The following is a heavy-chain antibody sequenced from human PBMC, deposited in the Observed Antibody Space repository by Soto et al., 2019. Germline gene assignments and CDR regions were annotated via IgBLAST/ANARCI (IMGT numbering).Heavy chain of an antibody. D-gene: IGHD3-9*01. J-gene: IGHJ4*02. Sequence: ASVKVSCKASGYTFTSYGISWVRQAPGQGLEWMGWISAYNGNTNYAQKLQGRVTMTTDKSTSTAYMELRSLRFADTAVYYCARGGYDILTGYSDYWGQGTLVTVSS. CDR3: ARGGYDILTGYSDY. CDR1: GYTFTSYG. V-gene: IGHV1-18*01. CDR2: ISAYNGNT.